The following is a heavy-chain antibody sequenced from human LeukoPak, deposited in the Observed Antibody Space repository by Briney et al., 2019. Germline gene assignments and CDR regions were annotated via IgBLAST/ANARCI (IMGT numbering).Heavy chain of an antibody. D-gene: IGHD6-19*01. CDR2: ISWNSGSI. J-gene: IGHJ6*02. CDR1: GFTFDDYA. Sequence: GGSLRLSCAASGFTFDDYAMHWVRQAPGKGLEWVSGISWNSGSIGYADSVKGRFTISRDNSKNSLYLQMNSLRAEDTALYYCAKDKYSSVLGMDVWGQGTTVTVSS. V-gene: IGHV3-9*01. CDR3: AKDKYSSVLGMDV.